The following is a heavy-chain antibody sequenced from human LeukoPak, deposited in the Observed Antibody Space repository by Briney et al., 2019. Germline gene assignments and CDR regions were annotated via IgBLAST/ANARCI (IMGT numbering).Heavy chain of an antibody. J-gene: IGHJ4*02. V-gene: IGHV4-4*02. CDR3: ARLYYDFWSGYYILDY. CDR1: GGSISSNNW. CDR2: IYHSGST. D-gene: IGHD3-3*01. Sequence: PSGTLSLTCAVSGGSISSNNWWSWVRQPPGKGLEWIREIYHSGSTNYNPSLKSRVTISVDKSKNQFSLKLSSVTAADTAVYYCARLYYDFWSGYYILDYWGQGTLVTVSS.